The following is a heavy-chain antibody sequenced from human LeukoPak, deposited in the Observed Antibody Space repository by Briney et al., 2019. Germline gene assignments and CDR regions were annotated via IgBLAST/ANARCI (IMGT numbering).Heavy chain of an antibody. J-gene: IGHJ5*02. D-gene: IGHD2-21*01. V-gene: IGHV1-69*13. CDR2: IIPIFGTA. Sequence: ASVKVSCKASGGTFSSYAISWVRQAPGQGLEWMGGIIPIFGTANYAQKFQGRVTITADESTSTAYMELSSLRSEDTAVYYCARGGVDCGGDCCYSGWFDPWGQGTLVTVSS. CDR1: GGTFSSYA. CDR3: ARGGVDCGGDCCYSGWFDP.